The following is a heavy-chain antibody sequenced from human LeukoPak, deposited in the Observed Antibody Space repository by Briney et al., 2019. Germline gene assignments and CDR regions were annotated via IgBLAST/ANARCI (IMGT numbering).Heavy chain of an antibody. CDR2: IIPIFGTA. CDR3: ARVRYCSSTSCTYTSPYYYYMDV. J-gene: IGHJ6*03. Sequence: ASVKVSCKASGGTFSSYAISWVRQAPGQGLEWMGGIIPIFGTANYAQKFQGRVTITADESTSPAYMELSSLRSEDTAVYYCARVRYCSSTSCTYTSPYYYYMDVWGKGTTVTVSS. V-gene: IGHV1-69*01. D-gene: IGHD2-2*01. CDR1: GGTFSSYA.